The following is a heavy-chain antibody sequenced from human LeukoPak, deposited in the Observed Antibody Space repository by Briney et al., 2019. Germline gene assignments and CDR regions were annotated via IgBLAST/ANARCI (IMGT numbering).Heavy chain of an antibody. CDR1: GGSISSYY. CDR2: IYYSGST. D-gene: IGHD4-17*01. J-gene: IGHJ3*02. Sequence: SETLSLTCTVSGGSISSYYWSWVRQPPGKGLEWIGYIYYSGSTNCNPSVKSRVAMSVDTSKKQFSLKLSSLTAADTAVYYCASGGTAVIAPYAFYIWGQGTMVTVSS. CDR3: ASGGTAVIAPYAFYI. V-gene: IGHV4-59*01.